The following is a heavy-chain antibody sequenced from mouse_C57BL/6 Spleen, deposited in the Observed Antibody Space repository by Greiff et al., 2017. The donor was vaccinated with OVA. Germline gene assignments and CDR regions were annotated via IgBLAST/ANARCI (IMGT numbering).Heavy chain of an antibody. CDR2: IRNKANNHAT. Sequence: EVKLVESGGGLVQPGGSMKLSCAASGFTFSDAWMDWVRQSPEKGLEWVAEIRNKANNHATYYAESVKGRFTISRDDSKSSVYLQMNSVRAEDTGIYYCTRRYDYDGYYFDYWGQGTTLTVSS. J-gene: IGHJ2*01. CDR3: TRRYDYDGYYFDY. CDR1: GFTFSDAW. D-gene: IGHD2-4*01. V-gene: IGHV6-6*01.